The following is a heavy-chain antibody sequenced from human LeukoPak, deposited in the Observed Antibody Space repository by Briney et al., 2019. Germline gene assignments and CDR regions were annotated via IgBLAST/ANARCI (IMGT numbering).Heavy chain of an antibody. CDR1: GGTFSSYA. CDR3: ARLNYYDSFPPGGY. Sequence: GASVKVSCKASGGTFSSYAISWVRQAPGQGLEWMGRIIPILGIANYAQKFQGRVTITADKSTSTDYMELSSLRSEDTAVYYCARLNYYDSFPPGGYWGQGTLVTVSS. CDR2: IIPILGIA. D-gene: IGHD3-22*01. V-gene: IGHV1-69*04. J-gene: IGHJ4*02.